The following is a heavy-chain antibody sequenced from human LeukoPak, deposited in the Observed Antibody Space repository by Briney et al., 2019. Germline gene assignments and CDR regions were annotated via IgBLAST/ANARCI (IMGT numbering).Heavy chain of an antibody. V-gene: IGHV3-30*18. D-gene: IGHD2-21*02. CDR2: ISYDGSNK. CDR1: GFTFSTYG. Sequence: GGSLRLSCAASGFTFSTYGIHWVRQAPGKGLNWVAVISYDGSNKLYADSVEGRLTISRDNSKNTVYLQMDSLRAEDTAMYYCVKSGLHDFYFDSWGQGTLVTVSS. J-gene: IGHJ4*02. CDR3: VKSGLHDFYFDS.